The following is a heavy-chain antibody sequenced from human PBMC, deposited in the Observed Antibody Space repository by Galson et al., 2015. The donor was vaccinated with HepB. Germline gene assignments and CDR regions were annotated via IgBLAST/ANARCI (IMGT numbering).Heavy chain of an antibody. Sequence: CAISSDSVSSNSAAWNWIRQSPSRGLEWLGRTYYRSKWYNDYAVSVKSRITINPDTSKNQFSLQLNSVTPEDTAVYYCAREATVVTVNWFDPWGQGTLVTVSS. CDR1: SDSVSSNSAA. CDR3: AREATVVTVNWFDP. J-gene: IGHJ5*02. V-gene: IGHV6-1*01. D-gene: IGHD4-23*01. CDR2: TYYRSKWYN.